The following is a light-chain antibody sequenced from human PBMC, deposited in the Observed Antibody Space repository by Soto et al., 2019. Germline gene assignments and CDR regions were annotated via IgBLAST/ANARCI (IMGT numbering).Light chain of an antibody. V-gene: IGKV3-20*01. CDR1: QSVSRNY. CDR2: GAS. Sequence: EILLTQSPGTLSLSPGERATLSCRASQSVSRNYLAWYQQKPGQAPSLLIYGASSRATGIPDRFSGSGSGTDFTLTISRLEPEDFGMYYCQQYGTSAPITFGQGTRVE. J-gene: IGKJ5*01. CDR3: QQYGTSAPIT.